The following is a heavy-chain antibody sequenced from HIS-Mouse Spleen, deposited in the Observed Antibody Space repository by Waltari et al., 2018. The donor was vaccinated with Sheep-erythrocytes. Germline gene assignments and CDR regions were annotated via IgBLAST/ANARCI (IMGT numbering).Heavy chain of an antibody. CDR3: ATDQLHVVVPAAMSY. CDR1: GFTFSSYA. D-gene: IGHD2-2*01. J-gene: IGHJ4*02. V-gene: IGHV3-23*01. Sequence: EVQLLESGRGLVQPGGSLRLSCAASGFTFSSYAMSWVRQAPGKGREWVSAISGSGGSTYYADSVKGRFTISRDNSKNTLYLQMNSLRAEDTAVYYCATDQLHVVVPAAMSYWGQGTLVTVST. CDR2: ISGSGGST.